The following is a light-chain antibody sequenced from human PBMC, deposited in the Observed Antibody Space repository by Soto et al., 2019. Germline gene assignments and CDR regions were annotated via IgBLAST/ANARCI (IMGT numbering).Light chain of an antibody. CDR1: QSVRNSY. V-gene: IGKV3-20*01. CDR2: GAS. J-gene: IGKJ5*01. Sequence: EIVLTQSPRTLSLSPGGRAHLXWRPSQSVRNSYLAWYQQQPGQAPRLLMSGASSRSTGIPDRFSGNGSGTDFALTISRLEPEDFAVYYCQQYGNSPQITFGQGTRLEIK. CDR3: QQYGNSPQIT.